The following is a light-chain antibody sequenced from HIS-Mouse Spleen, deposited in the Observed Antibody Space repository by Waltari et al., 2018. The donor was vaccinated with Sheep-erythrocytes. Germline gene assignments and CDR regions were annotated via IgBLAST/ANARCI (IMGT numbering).Light chain of an antibody. Sequence: AIRMTQSPSSFSASTGDRVTITCRASQGISSYLAWYQQKPGKAPKLLIYAASTLQSGVPSMFSGSGSWTDFTLTISCLQSEDFATYDCQQYYSYPRTFGKGTKVEIK. CDR1: QGISSY. CDR3: QQYYSYPRT. J-gene: IGKJ1*01. CDR2: AAS. V-gene: IGKV1-8*01.